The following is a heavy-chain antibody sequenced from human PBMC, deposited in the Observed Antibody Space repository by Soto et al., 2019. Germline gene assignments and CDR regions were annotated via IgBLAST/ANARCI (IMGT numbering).Heavy chain of an antibody. J-gene: IGHJ4*02. CDR1: GGSISSGGYY. Sequence: QVQLQESGPGLVKPSQTLSLTCTVSGGSISSGGYYWSWIRQHPGKALKWIGNIYQSGSTYYNPSLKSRVTISVDTSKNQFSLKLSYVTAADTAVYYCARVTFVAAAGIYFDYWGQGTLVTVSS. D-gene: IGHD6-13*01. CDR3: ARVTFVAAAGIYFDY. CDR2: IYQSGST. V-gene: IGHV4-31*03.